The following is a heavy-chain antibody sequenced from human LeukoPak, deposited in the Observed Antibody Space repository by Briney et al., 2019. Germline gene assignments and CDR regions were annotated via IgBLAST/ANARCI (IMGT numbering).Heavy chain of an antibody. V-gene: IGHV3-7*01. Sequence: GGSLRLSCAASGFTFANSWMAWVRQAPGKGLEWVANIKQDGSTKHYADSLKGRFTISRDNPKNSLFLQMNNLRADDTAIYYCTRDTIGSLDYWGQGILVTVAS. J-gene: IGHJ4*02. CDR3: TRDTIGSLDY. CDR1: GFTFANSW. CDR2: IKQDGSTK. D-gene: IGHD1-26*01.